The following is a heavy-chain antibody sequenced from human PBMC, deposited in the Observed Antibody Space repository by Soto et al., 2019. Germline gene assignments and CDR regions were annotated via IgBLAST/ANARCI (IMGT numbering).Heavy chain of an antibody. D-gene: IGHD3-3*01. CDR3: AHRRDFFNW. CDR2: IYWDNDK. J-gene: IGHJ4*02. Sequence: QITLKESGPTLVKPTQTLTLTCTFSGFSLSTSGVSVGWIRQPPGKALEWLALIYWDNDKRYSPSLKSRVHITKDTSKNQVVLTMTNMDPVDTATYYCAHRRDFFNWWGQGTLVTVSS. V-gene: IGHV2-5*02. CDR1: GFSLSTSGVS.